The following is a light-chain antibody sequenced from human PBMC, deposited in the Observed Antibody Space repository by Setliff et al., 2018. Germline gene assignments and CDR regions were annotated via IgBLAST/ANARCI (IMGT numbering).Light chain of an antibody. Sequence: QSALTQPPSASGTPGQRVTISCSGSNSNIGSHSVSWYQQLPGTAPKLLIYKNSQRSSGVPDRFSGSKSGTSASLAISGLQSEDEADYHCATWDDSLNGYVFASGT. CDR2: KNS. CDR3: ATWDDSLNGYV. V-gene: IGLV1-44*01. J-gene: IGLJ1*01. CDR1: NSNIGSHS.